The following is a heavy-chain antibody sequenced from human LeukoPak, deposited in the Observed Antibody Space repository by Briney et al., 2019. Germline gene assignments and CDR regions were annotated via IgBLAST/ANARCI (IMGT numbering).Heavy chain of an antibody. CDR1: GFTFSSYG. CDR2: IRYDGSNK. Sequence: GGSLRLSCAASGFTFSSYGMHWVRQAPGKGLEWVAFIRYDGSNKYYADSVKGRFTISRDNSKNTLYLQMNSLRAEDTAVYYCAKDPGYSSGWWGYWGQGTLVTVSS. CDR3: AKDPGYSSGWWGY. D-gene: IGHD6-19*01. V-gene: IGHV3-30*02. J-gene: IGHJ4*02.